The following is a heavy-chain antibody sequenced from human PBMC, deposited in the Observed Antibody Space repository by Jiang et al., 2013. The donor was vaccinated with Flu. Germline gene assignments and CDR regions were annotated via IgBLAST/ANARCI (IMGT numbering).Heavy chain of an antibody. CDR3: ARRRNRGYGMDV. J-gene: IGHJ6*01. D-gene: IGHD1-14*01. V-gene: IGHV1-2*04. CDR2: INPNSGGT. Sequence: SGAEVKKPGASVKVSCKASGYTFTGYYMHWVRQAPGQGLEWMGWINPNSGGTNYAQKFQGWVTMTRDTSISTAYMELSRLRSDDTAVYYCARRRNRGYGMDVWGPRDHGHRLL. CDR1: GYTFTGYY.